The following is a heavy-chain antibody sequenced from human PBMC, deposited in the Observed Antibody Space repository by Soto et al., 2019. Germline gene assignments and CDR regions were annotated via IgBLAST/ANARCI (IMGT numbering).Heavy chain of an antibody. V-gene: IGHV3-9*01. J-gene: IGHJ4*02. D-gene: IGHD3-22*01. CDR2: ISWNSGII. CDR3: AKWEGSSGYYPLFDY. Sequence: VQLVEPGGGLVQPGRSLRLSCAASGFTFDDYAMHWVRQAPWKCLEWVSGISWNSGIIGYADSVKGRFTISRNNAKNSLYLQMKSLRAEDTALYYCAKWEGSSGYYPLFDYWGQGTLVTVSS. CDR1: GFTFDDYA.